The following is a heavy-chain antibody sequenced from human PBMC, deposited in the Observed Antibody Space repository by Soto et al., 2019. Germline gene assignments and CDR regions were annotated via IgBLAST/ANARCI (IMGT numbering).Heavy chain of an antibody. CDR3: AKETANGGGAFDI. CDR2: ILVGGST. V-gene: IGHV3-23*01. CDR1: GFTCSSYD. Sequence: GGSLRLSCAASGFTCSSYDMSWVRQAPGKGLEWVSTILVGGSTHYPDPVKGRFTISRDNSKNTVFLQMNSLTAGDTAVYYCAKETANGGGAFDICGQGTMVTVSS. D-gene: IGHD2-8*01. J-gene: IGHJ3*02.